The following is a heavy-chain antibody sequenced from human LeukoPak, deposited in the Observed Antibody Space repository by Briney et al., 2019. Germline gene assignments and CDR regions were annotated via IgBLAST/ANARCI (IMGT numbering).Heavy chain of an antibody. CDR2: IYYSGST. Sequence: SETLSLTCAVSGYSISSSNWWGWIRQPPGKGLEWIGYIYYSGSTYYNPSLKSRVTISVDTSKNQFSLKLSSVTAADTAVYYCARLLAVAGIYYYYYMDVWGKGTTVTISS. CDR1: GYSISSSNW. V-gene: IGHV4-28*01. D-gene: IGHD6-19*01. CDR3: ARLLAVAGIYYYYYMDV. J-gene: IGHJ6*03.